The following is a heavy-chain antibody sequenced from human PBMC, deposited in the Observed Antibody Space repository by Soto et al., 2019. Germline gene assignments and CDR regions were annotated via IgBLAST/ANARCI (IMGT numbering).Heavy chain of an antibody. CDR3: ARRYYDILTGYAPLAF. J-gene: IGHJ4*02. V-gene: IGHV4-39*01. D-gene: IGHD3-9*01. CDR1: GGSISSSSCD. Sequence: PSETLYLTCTVSGGSISSSSCDWGGIRQSPGKGLEWIGSIYYSGSTYYNPSLKSRVTISVDTSKNQFSLKLSSVTAADTAVFFCARRYYDILTGYAPLAFWGQGTPVPVSS. CDR2: IYYSGST.